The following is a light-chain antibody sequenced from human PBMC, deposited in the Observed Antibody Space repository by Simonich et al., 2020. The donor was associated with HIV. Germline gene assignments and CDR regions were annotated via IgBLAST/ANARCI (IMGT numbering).Light chain of an antibody. V-gene: IGLV3-10*01. CDR2: EDN. CDR3: YSTDSSGNHRI. CDR1: ALPKKF. J-gene: IGLJ2*01. Sequence: SYELTQPPSVSVSPGQTARITCSGDALPKKFAYWYQQKSGQAPVLVIYEDNKRPSGIPVRFSGSSSGTMATLIISGAQVEDEADYYCYSTDSSGNHRIFGGGTKLTVL.